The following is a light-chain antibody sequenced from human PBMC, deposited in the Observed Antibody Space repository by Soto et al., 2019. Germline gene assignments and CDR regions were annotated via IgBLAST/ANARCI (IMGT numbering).Light chain of an antibody. CDR2: RDN. V-gene: IGLV1-47*01. J-gene: IGLJ1*01. Sequence: QSVLTQPPSVSGTPGQRVTISCSGGISNIATNYVHWFQQLPGTAPKVLSNRDNQRPSGVPDRFSGSKSGTSASLVISGLRSEDEAEYYCAAWDDTVRSDVFGTGTKLTVL. CDR3: AAWDDTVRSDV. CDR1: ISNIATNY.